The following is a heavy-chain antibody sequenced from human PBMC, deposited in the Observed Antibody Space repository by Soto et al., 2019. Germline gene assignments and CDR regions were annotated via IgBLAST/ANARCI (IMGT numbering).Heavy chain of an antibody. CDR3: ARVERWLQVLYY. Sequence: VQLVQSGAEVKKPGSSVKVSCKASGGTFSSYAISWVRQSPGQGLEWMGGIIPIFGTANYAQKFQGRVTITADEPTRTAYMELSSLRSEDTAVYYCARVERWLQVLYYWGQGTLVTVSS. V-gene: IGHV1-69*01. J-gene: IGHJ4*02. CDR2: IIPIFGTA. D-gene: IGHD5-12*01. CDR1: GGTFSSYA.